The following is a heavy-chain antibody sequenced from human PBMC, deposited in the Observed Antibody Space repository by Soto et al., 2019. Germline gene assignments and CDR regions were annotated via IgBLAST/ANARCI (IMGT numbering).Heavy chain of an antibody. Sequence: PGGSLRLSCTASGFTFSSYIMNWVRQAPGKGLEWVSCISSGSTYIYYADSLKGRFTISRDNAKNSLYLQMNSLRAEDTAVYYCAREEGAISGVVSYPYAMDVWGQGTTVTVSS. V-gene: IGHV3-21*01. CDR2: ISSGSTYI. J-gene: IGHJ6*02. D-gene: IGHD3-3*01. CDR1: GFTFSSYI. CDR3: AREEGAISGVVSYPYAMDV.